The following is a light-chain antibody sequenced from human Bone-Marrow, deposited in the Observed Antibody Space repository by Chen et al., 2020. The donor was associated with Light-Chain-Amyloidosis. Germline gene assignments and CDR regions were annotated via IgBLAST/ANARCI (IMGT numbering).Light chain of an antibody. CDR3: QSADSSGTYEVI. V-gene: IGLV3-25*03. Sequence: SHELTQPPSVSVSPGQTARITCSGDDLPTKYAYWYQQKPGQAPVLVIHRDTERPSGISERFSGSSSGTTAPLTISGVQAEDEADYHCQSADSSGTYEVIFGGGTKLTVL. CDR1: DLPTKY. J-gene: IGLJ2*01. CDR2: RDT.